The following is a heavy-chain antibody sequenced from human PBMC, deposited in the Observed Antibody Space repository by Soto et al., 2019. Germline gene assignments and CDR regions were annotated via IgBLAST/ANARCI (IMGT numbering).Heavy chain of an antibody. V-gene: IGHV3-23*01. J-gene: IGHJ3*02. Sequence: EVKLLESGGGLVQPGGSLRLSCAASGCTFSSYAMSWVRQAPGKGLEWVSAISGSGGTTYYADSVKGRFTFSRDNSKNTLYLQMNSLRAEDTAVYYCAKTANGWFSAFDIWGQGTMVTVSS. CDR2: ISGSGGTT. D-gene: IGHD6-19*01. CDR1: GCTFSSYA. CDR3: AKTANGWFSAFDI.